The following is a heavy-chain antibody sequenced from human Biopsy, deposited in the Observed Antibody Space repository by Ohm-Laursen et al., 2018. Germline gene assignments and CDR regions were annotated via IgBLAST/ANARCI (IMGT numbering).Heavy chain of an antibody. CDR3: AATSTLYYYYYAMDV. Sequence: ASVKVSCNSSGFTFSSSAVQWVRQARGQRLEWIGWIVVGSGHTNYAQKFQERVTITRDMSTSTAYMELTSLRSEDTAVYYCAATSTLYYYYYAMDVWDQGTTITVSS. CDR2: IVVGSGHT. V-gene: IGHV1-58*01. J-gene: IGHJ6*02. CDR1: GFTFSSSA.